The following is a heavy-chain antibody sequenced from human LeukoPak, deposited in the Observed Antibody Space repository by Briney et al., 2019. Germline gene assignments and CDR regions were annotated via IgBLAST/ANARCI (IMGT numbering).Heavy chain of an antibody. CDR3: ARDNDYSAMGYYYGMDV. D-gene: IGHD4-11*01. CDR1: GGSISSGDYY. V-gene: IGHV4-30-4*01. CDR2: IYYSGST. J-gene: IGHJ6*02. Sequence: SQTLSLTCTVSGGSISSGDYYWSWIRQPPGKGLEWIGYIYYSGSTYYNPSLKSRVTISADTSKNQFSLKLSSVTAADTAVYYCARDNDYSAMGYYYGMDVWGQGTTVTVSS.